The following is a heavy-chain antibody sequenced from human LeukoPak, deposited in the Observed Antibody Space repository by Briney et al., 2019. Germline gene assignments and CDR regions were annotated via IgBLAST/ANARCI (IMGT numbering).Heavy chain of an antibody. D-gene: IGHD3-22*01. CDR2: MNPNSGNT. J-gene: IGHJ3*02. V-gene: IGHV1-8*01. CDR3: ARGEGHYYDSSGYYSYAFDI. CDR1: GYTFTSYD. Sequence: ASVKVSCKASGYTFTSYDINWVRQATGQGLEWMGWMNPNSGNTGYAQKFQGGVTMTRNTSISTAYMELSSLRSEDTAVYYCARGEGHYYDSSGYYSYAFDIWGQGTMVTVSS.